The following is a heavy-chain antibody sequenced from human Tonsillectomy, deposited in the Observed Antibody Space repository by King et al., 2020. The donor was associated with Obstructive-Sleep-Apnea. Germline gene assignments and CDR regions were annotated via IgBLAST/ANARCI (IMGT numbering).Heavy chain of an antibody. V-gene: IGHV3-30*18. D-gene: IGHD2-21*02. Sequence: VQLVESGGGVVQPGRSLRLSCAASGFTFSSYGMHWVRQAPGKGLEWVAVISYDGSNKYYADSVKGRFPISRDNSKNTLYLQMNSLRAEDTAVYYFAKSAYCGGDCYSPSRYYFYYWGQGTLVTVSS. J-gene: IGHJ4*02. CDR3: AKSAYCGGDCYSPSRYYFYY. CDR2: ISYDGSNK. CDR1: GFTFSSYG.